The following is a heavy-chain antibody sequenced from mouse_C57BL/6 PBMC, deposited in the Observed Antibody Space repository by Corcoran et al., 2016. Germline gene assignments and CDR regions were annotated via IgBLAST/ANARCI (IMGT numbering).Heavy chain of an antibody. D-gene: IGHD2-1*01. Sequence: EVQLQQSGPELVKPGASVKISCKASGYTFTDYYMNWVKQSHGKSLEWIGDINPNNGGTSYNQKFKGKATLTVDKSSSTAYMELRSLTSEDSAVYYCARDYYDWYFDVWGTGTTVTVSS. V-gene: IGHV1-26*01. CDR1: GYTFTDYY. CDR3: ARDYYDWYFDV. J-gene: IGHJ1*03. CDR2: INPNNGGT.